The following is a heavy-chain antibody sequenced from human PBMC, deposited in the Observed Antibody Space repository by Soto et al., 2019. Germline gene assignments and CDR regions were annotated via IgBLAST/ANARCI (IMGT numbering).Heavy chain of an antibody. D-gene: IGHD5-12*01. CDR2: IIPIFGTA. Sequence: ASVKVSCKASGGTFSSYAISWVRQAPGQGLEWMGGIIPIFGTANYAQKFQGRVMITADESTSTAYMELSSLRSEDTAVYYCARDQGGALEDYDSGPYYYGMDVWGQGTTVTVSS. CDR3: ARDQGGALEDYDSGPYYYGMDV. CDR1: GGTFSSYA. V-gene: IGHV1-69*13. J-gene: IGHJ6*02.